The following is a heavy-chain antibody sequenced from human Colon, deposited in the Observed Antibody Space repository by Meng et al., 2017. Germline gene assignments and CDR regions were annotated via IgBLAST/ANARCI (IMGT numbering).Heavy chain of an antibody. CDR3: ARVRRSGDDFDY. CDR1: GGSISTGGYY. D-gene: IGHD1-26*01. J-gene: IGHJ4*02. Sequence: VPLRGWGPGLVKPSQTLSLPCTVSGGSISTGGYYWSWIRQLPGKGLEWIGYIYYSGSTYYNPSLRSLVSISVDTSKNQFSLRLTSVTAADTAVYYCARVRRSGDDFDYWGQGTLVTVSS. CDR2: IYYSGST. V-gene: IGHV4-31*01.